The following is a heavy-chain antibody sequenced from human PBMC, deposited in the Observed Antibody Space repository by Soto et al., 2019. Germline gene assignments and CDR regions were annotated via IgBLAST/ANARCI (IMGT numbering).Heavy chain of an antibody. V-gene: IGHV3-30*03. CDR2: ISYDGSNK. CDR1: GFTFSSYG. Sequence: GGSLRLSCAASGFTFSSYGMHWVRQAPGKGLEWVAVISYDGSNKYYADSVKGRFTISRDNSKNTLYLQMNSLRAEDTAVYYCASQPGYSSSWRIDYWGQGTLVTVSS. CDR3: ASQPGYSSSWRIDY. D-gene: IGHD6-13*01. J-gene: IGHJ4*02.